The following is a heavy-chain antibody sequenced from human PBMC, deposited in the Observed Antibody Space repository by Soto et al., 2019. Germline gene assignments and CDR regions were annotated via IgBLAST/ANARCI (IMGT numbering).Heavy chain of an antibody. V-gene: IGHV4-31*03. Sequence: SETLSLTCTVSGGSISSGGYYWSWIRQHPGKGLEWIGYIYYSGSTYYNPSLKSRVTISVDTSKNQFSLKLSSVTAADTAVYYCAGINYDSSGYYPGPGSDYWGQGTLVTVSS. CDR3: AGINYDSSGYYPGPGSDY. J-gene: IGHJ4*02. CDR1: GGSISSGGYY. D-gene: IGHD3-22*01. CDR2: IYYSGST.